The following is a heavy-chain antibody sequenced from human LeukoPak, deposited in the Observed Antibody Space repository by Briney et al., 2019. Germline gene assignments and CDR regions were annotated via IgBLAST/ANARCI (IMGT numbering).Heavy chain of an antibody. J-gene: IGHJ5*02. CDR1: GGSFSGYY. V-gene: IGHV4-34*01. D-gene: IGHD5-12*01. Sequence: SETLSLTCAVYGGSFSGYYWSWIRQPPGKGLEWIGEINHSGSTNYNPSLKSRVTISVDTSKNQFSLKLSSVTAADTAVYYCATLVATITPGWFDPWGQGTLVTVSS. CDR2: INHSGST. CDR3: ATLVATITPGWFDP.